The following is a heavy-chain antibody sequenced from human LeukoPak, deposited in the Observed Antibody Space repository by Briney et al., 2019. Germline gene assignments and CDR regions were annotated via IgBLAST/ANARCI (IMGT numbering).Heavy chain of an antibody. V-gene: IGHV4-4*07. J-gene: IGHJ3*02. CDR3: ARAGSSWYSAFDI. CDR2: IYTSGST. CDR1: GGSIISYY. D-gene: IGHD6-13*01. Sequence: PSETLSLTCTVFGGSIISYYWSWIRQPAGKGLEWIGRIYTSGSTNYNPSLKSRVTMSVDTSKNQFSLKLNSVTAADTAVYYCARAGSSWYSAFDIWGQGTMVTVFS.